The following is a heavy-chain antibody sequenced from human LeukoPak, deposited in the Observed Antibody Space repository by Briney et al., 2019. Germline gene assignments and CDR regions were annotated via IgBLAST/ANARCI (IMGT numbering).Heavy chain of an antibody. V-gene: IGHV4-59*01. Sequence: SETLSLTCTVSGGSISSYSWSWIRQPPGKGLEWIGSIYYSGSTNYNPSLKSRVTISVDTSKNQFSLRLSSVTAANTAVYYCARAEVYASFDYWGQGTLVTVSS. CDR2: IYYSGST. CDR3: ARAEVYASFDY. J-gene: IGHJ4*02. CDR1: GGSISSYS. D-gene: IGHD2-8*01.